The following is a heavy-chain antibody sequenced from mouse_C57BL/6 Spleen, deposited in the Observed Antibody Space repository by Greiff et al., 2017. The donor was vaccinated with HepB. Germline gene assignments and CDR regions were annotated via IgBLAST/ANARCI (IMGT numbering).Heavy chain of an antibody. V-gene: IGHV1-19*01. J-gene: IGHJ3*01. CDR3: ARPFITTVVSPFAY. CDR2: INPYNGGT. CDR1: GYTFTDYY. Sequence: EVQLQQSGPVLVKPGASVKMSCKASGYTFTDYYMNWVKQSHGKSLEWIGVINPYNGGTSYNQKFKGKATLTVDKSSSTAYMELNSLTSEDSAVYYCARPFITTVVSPFAYWGQGTLVTVSA. D-gene: IGHD1-1*01.